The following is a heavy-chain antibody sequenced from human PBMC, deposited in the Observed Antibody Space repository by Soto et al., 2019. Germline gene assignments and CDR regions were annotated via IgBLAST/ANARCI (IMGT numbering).Heavy chain of an antibody. CDR3: ARDDYYDSNNWFDP. D-gene: IGHD3-9*01. CDR1: GVSIKTYY. Sequence: SETLSLTFAVPGVSIKTYYCRWIRKTAGKALEWIVRIEAAGGANHNPSTKRRVTMSVDASKNQVSVQLTSVTAADAGVYYCARDDYYDSNNWFDPWGQG. CDR2: IEAAGGA. J-gene: IGHJ5*02. V-gene: IGHV4-4*07.